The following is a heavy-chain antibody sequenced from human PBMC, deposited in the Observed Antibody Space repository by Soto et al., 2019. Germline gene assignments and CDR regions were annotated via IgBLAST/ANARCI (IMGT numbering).Heavy chain of an antibody. CDR1: GFALSGAS. V-gene: IGHV3-48*02. D-gene: IGHD3-9*01. J-gene: IGHJ4*02. CDR2: TSASGATI. CDR3: ARDLTDFAKYYFDY. Sequence: GGSLRLSCAASGFALSGASMNWVRQAPGKGLEWVSYTSASGATIYYADSVKGRFTISRDKAQNSVYLQMDSLKDEDTAVYYCARDLTDFAKYYFDYWGQGALVTVSS.